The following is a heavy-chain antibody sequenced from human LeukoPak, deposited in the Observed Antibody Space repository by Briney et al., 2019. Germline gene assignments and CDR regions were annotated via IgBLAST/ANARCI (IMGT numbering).Heavy chain of an antibody. CDR2: IYSGGTI. CDR3: VSATHQLFHSSVSVYYGGAFDV. V-gene: IGHV3-53*01. D-gene: IGHD3-22*01. J-gene: IGHJ3*01. CDR1: GFTVRTNY. Sequence: PGGSLRLSCAASGFTVRTNYMSGVRQAPGKGLEWVSVIYSGGTIRYADSVKGRFTISRDNSRDTLHLQMNSLRVDDTAVYYCVSATHQLFHSSVSVYYGGAFDVWGQGTVVTVSS.